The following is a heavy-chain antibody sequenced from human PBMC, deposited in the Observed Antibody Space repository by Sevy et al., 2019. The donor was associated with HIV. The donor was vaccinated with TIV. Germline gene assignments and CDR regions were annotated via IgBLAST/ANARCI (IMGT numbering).Heavy chain of an antibody. D-gene: IGHD5-12*01. CDR1: GFTFSDYY. V-gene: IGHV3-11*01. J-gene: IGHJ4*02. Sequence: GGSLRLSCAASGFTFSDYYMSWIRQAPGKGLEWVSYISSSGSTIYYADSVKGRFTISRDNSKNTLYLQMNSLRAEDTAVYYCAKAGYSGYDPFTYWGQGTLVTVSS. CDR2: ISSSGSTI. CDR3: AKAGYSGYDPFTY.